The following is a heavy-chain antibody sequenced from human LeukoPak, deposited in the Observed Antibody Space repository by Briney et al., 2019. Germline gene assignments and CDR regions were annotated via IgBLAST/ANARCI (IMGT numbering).Heavy chain of an antibody. CDR1: GGTFSSYA. CDR3: ARGSGYGSGWYGIDY. Sequence: SVKVSCKASGGTFSSYAISWVRQTPGQGLEWMERIIPIFGTANYAQKFQGRVTITTDESTSTAYMELSSLRSEDTAVYYCARGSGYGSGWYGIDYWGQGTLVTVSS. D-gene: IGHD6-19*01. V-gene: IGHV1-69*05. CDR2: IIPIFGTA. J-gene: IGHJ4*02.